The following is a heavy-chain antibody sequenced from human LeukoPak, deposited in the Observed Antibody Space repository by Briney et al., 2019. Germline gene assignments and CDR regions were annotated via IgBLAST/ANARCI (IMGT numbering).Heavy chain of an antibody. V-gene: IGHV3-33*08. D-gene: IGHD6-25*01. Sequence: GKSLRLSCAASGFTFNNYGMHWVRQAPGKGLEWVAVIWGDENHKYYGDSVRGRFTISRDNAKNTLYLQMDSLRVEDTAVYYCARDVGSAPFDYWGQGTLVTVSS. CDR1: GFTFNNYG. J-gene: IGHJ4*02. CDR3: ARDVGSAPFDY. CDR2: IWGDENHK.